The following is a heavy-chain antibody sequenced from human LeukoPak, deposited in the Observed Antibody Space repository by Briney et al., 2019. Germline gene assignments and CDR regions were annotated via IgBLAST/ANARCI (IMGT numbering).Heavy chain of an antibody. V-gene: IGHV3-66*01. Sequence: GGXXRLXCAASGFTVSSNYMSCVRQAPGKXPXGVSVIYSGGSTYYADSVKGRFTISRDNSKNTLYLQMSSLRAEDAAVYYCARDQYCSGGSCYSYWGQGTLVTVSS. CDR3: ARDQYCSGGSCYSY. D-gene: IGHD2-15*01. CDR1: GFTVSSNY. J-gene: IGHJ4*02. CDR2: IYSGGST.